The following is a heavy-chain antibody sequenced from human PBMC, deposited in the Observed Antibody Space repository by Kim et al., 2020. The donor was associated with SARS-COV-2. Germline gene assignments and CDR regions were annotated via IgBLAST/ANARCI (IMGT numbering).Heavy chain of an antibody. CDR3: ATLPTTGRGDY. Sequence: GGSLRLSCAASGFTFTSYWMHWVRQVPGKGLVWVSFITTDGSRTNYADSVKGRFTISRDNAKNTVSLEMNTLRVEDTAVYYCATLPTTGRGDYWGQGALVTVSS. J-gene: IGHJ4*02. CDR2: ITTDGSRT. D-gene: IGHD2-8*02. CDR1: GFTFTSYW. V-gene: IGHV3-74*01.